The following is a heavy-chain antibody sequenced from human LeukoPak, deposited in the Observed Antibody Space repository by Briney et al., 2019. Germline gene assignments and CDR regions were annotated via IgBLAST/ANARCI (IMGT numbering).Heavy chain of an antibody. J-gene: IGHJ3*02. CDR2: IIPIFGTA. CDR1: GGTFSSYA. CDR3: AREVEMATSDAFDI. Sequence: ASVKVSCKASGGTFSSYAISWVRQAPGQGLEWMGGIIPIFGTANYAQKFQGRVTITTDESTSTAYMELGSLRSEDTAVYYCAREVEMATSDAFDIWGQGTMVTVSS. V-gene: IGHV1-69*05. D-gene: IGHD5-24*01.